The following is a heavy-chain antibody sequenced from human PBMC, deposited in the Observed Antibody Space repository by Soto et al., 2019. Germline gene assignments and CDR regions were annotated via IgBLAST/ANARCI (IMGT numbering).Heavy chain of an antibody. D-gene: IGHD3-16*01. Sequence: QITLKESGPTLVKPTQTLTLTCTFSGFSLSTRGVGVGWIRQPPGKALEWLAIIYWDDDKRYSPSLKSRLTTXNXXSKTQVDLTMTHMDPVDTATFYCAHKGGGDRILDYWGQGTLVTVSS. V-gene: IGHV2-5*02. CDR2: IYWDDDK. CDR3: AHKGGGDRILDY. CDR1: GFSLSTRGVG. J-gene: IGHJ4*02.